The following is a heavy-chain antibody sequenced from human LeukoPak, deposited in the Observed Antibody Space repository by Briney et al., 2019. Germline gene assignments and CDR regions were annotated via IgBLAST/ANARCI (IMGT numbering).Heavy chain of an antibody. CDR1: GGSVSSGTYY. D-gene: IGHD4-11*01. CDR3: ARDRVRGNSNPYFDY. CDR2: IYYSGST. Sequence: SETLSLTCTISGGSVSSGTYYWSWIRQPPGTGLEWIGYIYYSGSTNYNPSLKSRVTISVDTSKNQFSLKLSSVTAADTAVYYCARDRVRGNSNPYFDYWGQGTPVTVSS. J-gene: IGHJ4*02. V-gene: IGHV4-61*01.